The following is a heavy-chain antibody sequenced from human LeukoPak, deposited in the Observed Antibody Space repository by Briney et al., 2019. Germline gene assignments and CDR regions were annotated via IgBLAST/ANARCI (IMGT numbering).Heavy chain of an antibody. CDR3: ARLDYYHFDY. V-gene: IGHV4-59*01. J-gene: IGHJ4*02. CDR2: ISYSGST. Sequence: SETLSLTCTVSGGSISRYYWSWIRQPPGKGLEWIGYISYSGSTKYNPSLMSRVTISVDTSKNQFSLKLSSATAADAAVYYCARLDYYHFDYWGQGTVVTVSS. D-gene: IGHD3-22*01. CDR1: GGSISRYY.